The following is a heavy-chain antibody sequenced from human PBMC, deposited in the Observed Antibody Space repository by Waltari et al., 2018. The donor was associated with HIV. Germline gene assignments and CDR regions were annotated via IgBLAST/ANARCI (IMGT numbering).Heavy chain of an antibody. J-gene: IGHJ4*02. Sequence: QVQLVQSGAEVKKPGASVKVSCKASGYTFISYYIHWVRQAPGQGIEWMGIINPSGNSTSYVQKFQGRLTMTRDTSTSTVYMELSSLRSEDTAVYYCARAPCSGGSCRLFDYWGQGTLVTVSS. CDR2: INPSGNST. CDR1: GYTFISYY. D-gene: IGHD2-15*01. V-gene: IGHV1-46*01. CDR3: ARAPCSGGSCRLFDY.